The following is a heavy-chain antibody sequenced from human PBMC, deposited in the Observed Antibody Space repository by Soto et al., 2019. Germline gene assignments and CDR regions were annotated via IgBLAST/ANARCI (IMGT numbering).Heavy chain of an antibody. CDR3: ARDLYGDYYFDY. J-gene: IGHJ4*02. CDR1: GGSIRSYD. V-gene: IGHV4-59*01. D-gene: IGHD4-17*01. Sequence: SEPLSLTWTVSGGSIRSYDWGWIRQHPGKGLEWIGYIYYTGSTKYNPSLKSRVTMSVDTSKNQFSLKLSSVTAADTAVYYCARDLYGDYYFDYWGQGTLVTVSS. CDR2: IYYTGST.